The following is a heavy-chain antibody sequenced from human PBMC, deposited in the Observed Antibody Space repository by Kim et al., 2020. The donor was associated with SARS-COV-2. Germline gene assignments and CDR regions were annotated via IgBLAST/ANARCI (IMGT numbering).Heavy chain of an antibody. V-gene: IGHV4-39*01. CDR3: ARHEGQGYSSGWYYYYYGMDV. D-gene: IGHD6-19*01. J-gene: IGHJ6*02. CDR1: GGSISSSSYY. Sequence: SETLSLTCTVSGGSISSSSYYWGWIRQPPGKGLEWIGSIYYSGSTYYNPSLKSRVTISVDTSKNQFSLKLSSVTAADTAVYYCARHEGQGYSSGWYYYYYGMDVWGQGTTVTVSS. CDR2: IYYSGST.